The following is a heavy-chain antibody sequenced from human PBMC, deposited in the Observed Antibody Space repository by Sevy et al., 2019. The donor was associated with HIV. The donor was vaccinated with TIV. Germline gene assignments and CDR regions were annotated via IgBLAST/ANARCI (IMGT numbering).Heavy chain of an antibody. D-gene: IGHD2-15*01. Sequence: ASVKVSCKASGYTFTGYYMHWVRQAPGQGLEWMGWINPNSGGTNYAQKFQGRVTMTRDTSISTAYMELSRLRSDDTAVSYCARFRVVVAATPGYDAFDIWGQGTMVTVSS. CDR1: GYTFTGYY. V-gene: IGHV1-2*02. CDR3: ARFRVVVAATPGYDAFDI. CDR2: INPNSGGT. J-gene: IGHJ3*02.